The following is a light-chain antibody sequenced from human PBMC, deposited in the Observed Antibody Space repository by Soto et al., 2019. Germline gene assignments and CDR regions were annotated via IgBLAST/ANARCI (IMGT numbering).Light chain of an antibody. V-gene: IGLV2-14*01. J-gene: IGLJ3*02. CDR1: SSDVGGSNH. Sequence: QSALTQPASVSGSPGQSITISCTGTSSDVGGSNHVSWYQQHPGKAPKLMIFDVSTRPSGVSNRFSGSKSGNTASLTISGLQAEDEADYYCSSYATSSTLVLFSGGTKLTVL. CDR2: DVS. CDR3: SSYATSSTLVL.